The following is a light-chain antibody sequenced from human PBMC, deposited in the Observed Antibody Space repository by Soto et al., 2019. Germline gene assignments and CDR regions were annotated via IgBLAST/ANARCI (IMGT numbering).Light chain of an antibody. CDR2: AAS. J-gene: IGKJ5*01. CDR1: QGISRD. CDR3: QQYYSYPLPIT. V-gene: IGKV1-8*01. Sequence: AIRMTQSPSSLSASTGDRVTITCRASQGISRDLAWYQQKPGKAPKLLIYAASTLQNGVPSRFSGSGSGTDFTLTLSCLQSEDFATYYCQQYYSYPLPITFGQGTRLEIK.